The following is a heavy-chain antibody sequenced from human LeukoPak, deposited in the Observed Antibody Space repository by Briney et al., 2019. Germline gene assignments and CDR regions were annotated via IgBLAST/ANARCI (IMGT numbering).Heavy chain of an antibody. J-gene: IGHJ3*02. CDR3: ARNLWFGESSDAFDM. V-gene: IGHV1-18*01. CDR2: ISTGNGNT. Sequence: ASVKVSCKASGDTFIRYGISWVRQAPGQGLEWMGWISTGNGNTNYGQKFQGRVTMTTDTSTGTAYMELRSLRSDDTAVYYCARNLWFGESSDAFDMWGQGTMVTVSS. CDR1: GDTFIRYG. D-gene: IGHD3-10*01.